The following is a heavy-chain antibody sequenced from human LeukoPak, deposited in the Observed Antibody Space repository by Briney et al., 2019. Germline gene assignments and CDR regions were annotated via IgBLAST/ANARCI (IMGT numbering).Heavy chain of an antibody. Sequence: SETLSLTCTVSGGSISSSSSYWGWIRQPPGKGLEWIGSIYYSGSTYYNPSLKSRVTISVDTSKNQFSLKLSSVTAADTAVYYCARDRDRGFDYWGQGTLVTVSS. D-gene: IGHD3-10*01. J-gene: IGHJ4*02. CDR1: GGSISSSSSY. V-gene: IGHV4-39*07. CDR2: IYYSGST. CDR3: ARDRDRGFDY.